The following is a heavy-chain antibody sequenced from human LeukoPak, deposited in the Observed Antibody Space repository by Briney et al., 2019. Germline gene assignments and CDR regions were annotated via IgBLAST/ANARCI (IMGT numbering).Heavy chain of an antibody. V-gene: IGHV3-30*04. Sequence: GRSLRLSCAASGFTFSTYAMNWVRQAPGKGLEWVAVISYDGRQNYYADSVKGRFTISRDNSNNTLYRQMNSLRAEDTAVYYCARLPDYDFWSGYLPYYYYMDVWGKGTTVTVSS. CDR1: GFTFSTYA. D-gene: IGHD3-3*01. CDR3: ARLPDYDFWSGYLPYYYYMDV. J-gene: IGHJ6*03. CDR2: ISYDGRQN.